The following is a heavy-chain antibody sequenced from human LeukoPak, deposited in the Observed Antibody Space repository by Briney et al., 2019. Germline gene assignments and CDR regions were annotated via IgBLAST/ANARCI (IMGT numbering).Heavy chain of an antibody. CDR3: ARDREYQLLHYYYYYMDV. CDR2: ISSSSSYI. CDR1: GFTFSSYS. V-gene: IGHV3-21*01. Sequence: GGSLRLSCAASGFTFSSYSMNWVRQAPGKGLEGVSSISSSSSYIYYADSVKGRFTISRDNAKNSLYLQMNSLRAEDTAVYYCARDREYQLLHYYYYYMDVWGKGTTVTVSS. J-gene: IGHJ6*03. D-gene: IGHD2-2*01.